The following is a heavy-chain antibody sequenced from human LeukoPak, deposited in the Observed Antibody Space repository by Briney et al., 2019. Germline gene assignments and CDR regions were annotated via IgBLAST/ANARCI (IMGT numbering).Heavy chain of an antibody. Sequence: PSETLSLTCTVSGGSISGSSYYWGWIRQPPGKGLEWIGSIYYSGSTYYNPSLKSRVTISVDTSKNQFSLKLSSVTAADTAVYYCARQDYYDSSGYENNWFDPWGQGTLVTVSS. J-gene: IGHJ5*02. CDR1: GGSISGSSYY. CDR3: ARQDYYDSSGYENNWFDP. V-gene: IGHV4-39*01. CDR2: IYYSGST. D-gene: IGHD3-22*01.